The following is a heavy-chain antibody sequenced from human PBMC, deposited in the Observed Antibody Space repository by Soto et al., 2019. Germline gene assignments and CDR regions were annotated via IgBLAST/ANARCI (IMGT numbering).Heavy chain of an antibody. J-gene: IGHJ4*02. CDR3: ARSYSSGWYFDY. Sequence: GESLKISCMGSGYKVSTWHNFTSYWIAWVRQMPGEGLEWMGIIYPGDSDTRYSPSFQGQVTISADKSINSVYLQWSSLKASDTAMYYCARSYSSGWYFDYWGQGTLVTVSS. D-gene: IGHD6-19*01. CDR2: IYPGDSDT. V-gene: IGHV5-51*01. CDR1: GYKVSTWHNFTSYW.